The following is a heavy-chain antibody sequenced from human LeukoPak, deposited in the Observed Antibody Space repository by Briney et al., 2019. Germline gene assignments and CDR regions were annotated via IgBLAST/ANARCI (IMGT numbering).Heavy chain of an antibody. CDR1: GFTFSSYA. Sequence: QPGRSLRLSCAASGFTFSSYAMHWVRQAPGKGLEWVAVISYDGSNKYYADSVKGRFTISRDNSKNTLYLQMNSLRAEDTAVYYCARGEDGGTPYGMDVWGQGTTVTVSS. D-gene: IGHD4-23*01. CDR2: ISYDGSNK. V-gene: IGHV3-30-3*01. J-gene: IGHJ6*02. CDR3: ARGEDGGTPYGMDV.